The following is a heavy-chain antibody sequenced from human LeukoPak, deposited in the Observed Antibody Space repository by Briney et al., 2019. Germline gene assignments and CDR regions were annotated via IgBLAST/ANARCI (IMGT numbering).Heavy chain of an antibody. J-gene: IGHJ4*02. CDR1: GFTFSSYW. V-gene: IGHV3-74*01. CDR3: ARGRYSYNDY. CDR2: INSAGSST. D-gene: IGHD5-18*01. Sequence: GGSLRLSCAASGFTFSSYWMHWVRHAPGKGLVWVSRINSAGSSTSYADSVKGRFPISRDNAKNTLYLQMNSLRAEDTAVYYCARGRYSYNDYWGQGTLVTVSS.